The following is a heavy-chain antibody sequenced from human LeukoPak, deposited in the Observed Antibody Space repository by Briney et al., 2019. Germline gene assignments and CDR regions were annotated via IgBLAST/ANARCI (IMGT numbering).Heavy chain of an antibody. CDR1: GFTFSSYW. CDR3: AGGSGWESDY. Sequence: GMSLRLSCAVSGFTFSSYWMNWVRQAPGKGLEWVANINDDGSETNYIDSVKGRFTISRDNAKNSLHLQMDSLRAEDTAVYYCAGGSGWESDYWGQGTLVTVSS. CDR2: INDDGSET. D-gene: IGHD6-19*01. V-gene: IGHV3-7*03. J-gene: IGHJ4*02.